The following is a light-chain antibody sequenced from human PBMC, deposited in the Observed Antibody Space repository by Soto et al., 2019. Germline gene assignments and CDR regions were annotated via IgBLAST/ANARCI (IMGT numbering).Light chain of an antibody. J-gene: IGKJ2*01. V-gene: IGKV3-20*01. CDR3: QQYDRSMYT. CDR2: GAS. Sequence: ETVLTQSPGTLSLSPGERATLSCRASQSVINNYLAWYQQTPGQAPRLLIYGASTRATGTPDRFSGSGSGTDFTLTITRLEPEDFAVYYCQQYDRSMYTFGQGTKLEIK. CDR1: QSVINNY.